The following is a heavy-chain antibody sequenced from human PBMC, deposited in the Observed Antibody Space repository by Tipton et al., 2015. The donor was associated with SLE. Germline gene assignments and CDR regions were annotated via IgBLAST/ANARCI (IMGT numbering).Heavy chain of an antibody. J-gene: IGHJ4*02. CDR1: GFTFSSYA. V-gene: IGHV3-64*04. D-gene: IGHD3-10*01. CDR3: AKDRKGSMVQGPWDY. Sequence: GSLRLSCSASGFTFSSYAMHWVRQAPGKGLEYVSAISSNGGSTYYADSVKGRFTISRDNSKNTLYLQMNSLRAEDTAVYYCAKDRKGSMVQGPWDYWGQGTLATVSS. CDR2: ISSNGGST.